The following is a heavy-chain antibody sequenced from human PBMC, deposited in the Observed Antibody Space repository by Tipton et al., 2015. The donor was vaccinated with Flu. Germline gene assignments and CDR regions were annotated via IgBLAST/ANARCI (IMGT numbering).Heavy chain of an antibody. Sequence: TLSLTCAVSGNSVSSPSYYWSWIRQTPGKGLEWIGNIYHTGSTNYNPSLKSRVTISVDMSKNQFSLQLRSVTAADTAVYYCARDPSLGMPDYFDSWGQGILVTASS. CDR3: ARDPSLGMPDYFDS. J-gene: IGHJ4*02. V-gene: IGHV4-61*01. D-gene: IGHD2-2*01. CDR1: GNSVSSPSYY. CDR2: IYHTGST.